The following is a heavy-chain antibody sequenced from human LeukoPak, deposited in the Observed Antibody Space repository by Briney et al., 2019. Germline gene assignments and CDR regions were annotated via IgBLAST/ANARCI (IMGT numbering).Heavy chain of an antibody. CDR2: ISAYNGNT. CDR1: GYTFTSYG. CDR3: ARDLPAGSIP. J-gene: IGHJ5*02. V-gene: IGHV1-18*01. D-gene: IGHD6-19*01. Sequence: ASVKVSCKASGYTFTSYGIGWVRQAPGQGLEWMGWISAYNGNTKYAQNLQGRVTMTTDTSTTTAYMELRSLRSDDTAVYYCARDLPAGSIPWGQGTLVTVSS.